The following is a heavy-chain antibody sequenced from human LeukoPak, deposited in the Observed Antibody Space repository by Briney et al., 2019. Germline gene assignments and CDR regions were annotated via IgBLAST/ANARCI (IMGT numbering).Heavy chain of an antibody. CDR3: ARDVGSSSSFDY. V-gene: IGHV1-69*13. CDR1: GGTFSSYA. Sequence: ASVKVSCKASGGTFSSYAISWVRQAPGQGLEWMGGIIPIFGTANYAQKFQGRVTITADESTSTAYMELRSLRSDDTAVYYCARDVGSSSSFDYWGQGTLVTVSS. CDR2: IIPIFGTA. J-gene: IGHJ4*02. D-gene: IGHD6-13*01.